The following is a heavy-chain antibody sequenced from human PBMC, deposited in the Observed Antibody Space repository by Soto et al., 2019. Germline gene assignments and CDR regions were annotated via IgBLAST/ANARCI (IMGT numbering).Heavy chain of an antibody. J-gene: IGHJ4*02. CDR1: GYTFTSYD. Sequence: ASVKVSCKASGYTFTSYDINWVRQATGQGLEWMGWMNPNSGNTGYAQKFQGRATMTRNTSISTAYMELSSLRSEDTAVYYCARVTVTIPFDYWGQGTLVTVSS. CDR2: MNPNSGNT. CDR3: ARVTVTIPFDY. D-gene: IGHD4-17*01. V-gene: IGHV1-8*01.